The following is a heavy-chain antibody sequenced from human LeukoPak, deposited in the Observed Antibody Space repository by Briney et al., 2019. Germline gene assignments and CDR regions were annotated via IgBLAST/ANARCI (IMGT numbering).Heavy chain of an antibody. D-gene: IGHD7-27*01. CDR1: GSTFSSSA. Sequence: GGSLRLSCAASGSTFSSSAMSWVRQAPGKGLEWVSAISGSGGSTYYADSVKGRFTISRDNSKNSLYLQMNSLRDEDTAVYYCASTWGLHYFDYWGQGTLVTVSS. CDR3: ASTWGLHYFDY. V-gene: IGHV3-23*01. J-gene: IGHJ4*02. CDR2: ISGSGGST.